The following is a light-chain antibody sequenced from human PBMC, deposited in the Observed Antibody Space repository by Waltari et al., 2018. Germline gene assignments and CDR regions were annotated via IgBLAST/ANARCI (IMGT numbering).Light chain of an antibody. CDR2: GNT. CDR3: QSFDSSLSASV. V-gene: IGLV1-40*01. Sequence: QSVLTQPPSMSGAPGQTVTIPRPGGSSNFGAGYDVSWYQQFPGTSPKLLIFGNTNRPSVVPGRFSGSRSGTSASLAIAGLQSEDEAVYYCQSFDSSLSASVFGGGTKLTVL. J-gene: IGLJ3*02. CDR1: SSNFGAGYD.